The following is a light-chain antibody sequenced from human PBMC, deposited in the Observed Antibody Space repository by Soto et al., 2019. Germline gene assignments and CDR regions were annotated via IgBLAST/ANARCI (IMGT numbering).Light chain of an antibody. CDR2: DAS. J-gene: IGKJ1*01. V-gene: IGKV1-5*01. Sequence: DIQMTQSPSTLSASVGDGVTISCRASQSINSWLAWYQQKPGKAPKLLMSDASSLERGVPSRFSGSGSGTEFTLTISSLQPDDFSTYYCQHYDTYSRSFGQGTKVDIK. CDR3: QHYDTYSRS. CDR1: QSINSW.